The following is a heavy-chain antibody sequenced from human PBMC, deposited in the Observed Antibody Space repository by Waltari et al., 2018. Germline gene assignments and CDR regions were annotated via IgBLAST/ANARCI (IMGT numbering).Heavy chain of an antibody. Sequence: QVRLQQWGAGLLKPSETLSLTCAVYGGSFSGYYWNWIRQPPGKGLEWIGEINHSGTTNYNPSLKSRVTILVDTSKNQFSLKLNSVTAADTAVYFCATYGPSGSYLRDYWGQGTLVTVSS. V-gene: IGHV4-34*01. CDR1: GGSFSGYY. D-gene: IGHD1-26*01. CDR2: INHSGTT. J-gene: IGHJ4*02. CDR3: ATYGPSGSYLRDY.